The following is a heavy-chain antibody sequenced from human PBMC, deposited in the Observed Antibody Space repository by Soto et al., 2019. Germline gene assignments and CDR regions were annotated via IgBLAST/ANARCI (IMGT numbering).Heavy chain of an antibody. D-gene: IGHD2-15*01. CDR3: TTGSVEGI. CDR2: IKTSAGGGAT. J-gene: IGHJ6*02. CDR1: GFSFNEAW. Sequence: EVQLVECAGGLVKPGGSLRLSCVASGFSFNEAWMNWVRQAPGEGLEWVGRIKTSAGGGATDYAAPVQGRFTISRDDSKNALYLHMNSLRTEDTAIYYCTTGSVEGIWGQGTTVTVSS. V-gene: IGHV3-15*07.